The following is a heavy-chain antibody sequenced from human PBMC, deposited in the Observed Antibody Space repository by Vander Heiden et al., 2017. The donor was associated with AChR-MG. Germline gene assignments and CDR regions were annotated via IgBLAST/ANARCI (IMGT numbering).Heavy chain of an antibody. CDR3: ARQGEMVTLDS. J-gene: IGHJ4*02. CDR1: GYSFTNYG. Sequence: EEQPAQSGAAGETPGESLKISCEASGYSFTNYGIGWVRQTPGKGLEWMRIGNPSDSDTRDSPSFQGRVTVSADKSINTAYMKWSSLKASDTAIYYCARQGEMVTLDSWGQGTLCHRLL. D-gene: IGHD2-21*02. CDR2: GNPSDSDT. V-gene: IGHV5-51*01.